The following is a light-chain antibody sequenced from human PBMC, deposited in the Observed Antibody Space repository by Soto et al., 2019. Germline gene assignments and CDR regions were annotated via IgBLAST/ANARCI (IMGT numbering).Light chain of an antibody. CDR3: CSYSGSPYV. V-gene: IGLV2-23*02. CDR1: SSDVGSYNL. Sequence: QSVLTQPASVSGSPVQSIPISCTGTSSDVGSYNLVSWYQQHPGKAPKLMIYEVSKRPSGVSNRFSGSKSGNTSSLTISGFQAEDSAEYYLCSYSGSPYVFGTGTKLTVL. J-gene: IGLJ1*01. CDR2: EVS.